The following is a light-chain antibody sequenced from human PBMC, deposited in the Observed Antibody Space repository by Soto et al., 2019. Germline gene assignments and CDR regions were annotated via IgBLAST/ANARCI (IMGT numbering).Light chain of an antibody. Sequence: QSVLTQPASVSGSPGQSITISCTGTSSDVGAYNYVSWYQQHPGKAPKLMIYEVSHRPSGVSNRFSGSKSGNTASLTISGLQAEDEADYYCSSYRSSDNFGVFGGGTKVTVL. CDR1: SSDVGAYNY. CDR2: EVS. V-gene: IGLV2-14*01. J-gene: IGLJ3*02. CDR3: SSYRSSDNFGV.